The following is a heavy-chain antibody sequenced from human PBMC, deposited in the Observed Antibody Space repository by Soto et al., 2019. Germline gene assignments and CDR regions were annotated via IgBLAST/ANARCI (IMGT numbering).Heavy chain of an antibody. V-gene: IGHV4-61*08. Sequence: SEPLSLTCTVSGDSVSSCGNYWIWIRQPPWEGLECIAYIHYSGSVNYNPSLKSRVTISVDTSKNQVSLRLNSVTAADTAFYYCARGGGYCGSTSCHTYYFDYWGQGPLVTVSS. CDR1: GDSVSSCGNY. CDR2: IHYSGSV. D-gene: IGHD2-2*02. CDR3: ARGGGYCGSTSCHTYYFDY. J-gene: IGHJ4*02.